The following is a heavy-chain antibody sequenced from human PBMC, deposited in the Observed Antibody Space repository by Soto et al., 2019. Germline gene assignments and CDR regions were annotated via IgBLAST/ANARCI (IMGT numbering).Heavy chain of an antibody. V-gene: IGHV3-33*01. D-gene: IGHD3-22*01. Sequence: GGSLRLSCAASGFTFSSYGMHWVRQAPGKGLEWVAVIWYDGSNKYYADSVKGRFTISRDNSKNTLYLQMNSLRAEDTAVYYCARDAYYYDSSGYYPDYWGQGTLVTVS. J-gene: IGHJ4*02. CDR2: IWYDGSNK. CDR1: GFTFSSYG. CDR3: ARDAYYYDSSGYYPDY.